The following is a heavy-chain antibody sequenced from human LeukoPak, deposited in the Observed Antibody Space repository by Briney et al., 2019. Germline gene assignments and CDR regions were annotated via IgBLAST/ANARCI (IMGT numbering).Heavy chain of an antibody. V-gene: IGHV4-39*07. Sequence: LETLSLTCTVSGGSISSSSYYWGWIRQPPGKGLEWIGSIYYSGSTYYNPSLKSRVTISVDTSKNQFSLKLSSVTAADTAVYYCARDPGLIWSGYPYYFDYWGQGTLVTVSS. CDR2: IYYSGST. CDR3: ARDPGLIWSGYPYYFDY. CDR1: GGSISSSSYY. D-gene: IGHD3-3*01. J-gene: IGHJ4*02.